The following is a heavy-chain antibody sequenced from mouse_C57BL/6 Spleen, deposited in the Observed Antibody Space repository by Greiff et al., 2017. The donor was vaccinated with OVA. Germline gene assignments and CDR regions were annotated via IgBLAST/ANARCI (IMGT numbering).Heavy chain of an antibody. J-gene: IGHJ1*03. CDR3: ARGDYYGSSSYWYFDV. CDR1: GFTFSDYY. Sequence: EVMLVGSEGGLVQPGSSMKLPCTASGFTFSDYYMAWVRQVPEKGLELVANINYDGSSTYYLDSLKSRFIISRDNAKNILYLQMSSLKSEDTATYYCARGDYYGSSSYWYFDVWGTGTTVTVSS. CDR2: INYDGSST. D-gene: IGHD1-1*01. V-gene: IGHV5-16*01.